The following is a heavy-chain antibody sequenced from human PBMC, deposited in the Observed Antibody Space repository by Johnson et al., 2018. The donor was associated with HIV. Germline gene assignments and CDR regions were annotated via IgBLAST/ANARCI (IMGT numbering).Heavy chain of an antibody. CDR3: TTSVMVSYDNFWSGYAFDI. Sequence: VQLVESGGGLVKPGGSLRLSCAASGFTFSNAWMNWVRQAPGKGLEWVGHIKSKTGGGTTDYAAPVKGRFTISRDDSRNTLYLQMNSLKIEDTALYYCTTSVMVSYDNFWSGYAFDIWGQGTMVTVSS. CDR1: GFTFSNAW. V-gene: IGHV3-15*01. CDR2: IKSKTGGGTT. J-gene: IGHJ3*02. D-gene: IGHD3-3*01.